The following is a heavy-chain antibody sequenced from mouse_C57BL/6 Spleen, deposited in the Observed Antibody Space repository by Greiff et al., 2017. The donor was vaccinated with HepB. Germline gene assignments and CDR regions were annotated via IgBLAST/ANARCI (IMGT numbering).Heavy chain of an antibody. D-gene: IGHD1-1*01. Sequence: QVQLQQPGAELVKPGASVKLSCKASGYTFTSYWMHWVKQRPGRGLEWIGRIDPNSGGTKYNEKFKSKATLTVDKPSSTAYMQLSSLTSEDSAVYYCARWTLITTVVEPFDYWGQGTTLTVSS. CDR1: GYTFTSYW. CDR2: IDPNSGGT. CDR3: ARWTLITTVVEPFDY. V-gene: IGHV1-72*01. J-gene: IGHJ2*01.